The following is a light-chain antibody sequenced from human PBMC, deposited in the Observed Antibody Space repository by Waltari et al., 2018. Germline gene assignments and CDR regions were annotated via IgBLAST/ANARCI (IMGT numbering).Light chain of an antibody. CDR1: NIATKS. J-gene: IGLJ3*02. CDR3: QVWDDTNNSGV. CDR2: YDS. V-gene: IGLV3-21*04. Sequence: YVVPQPPSVSVAPGKTARLTCEGENIATKSVNWYQQKAGQAPLLVMFYDSDRPSGIPERFSGSNSGSTATLTINWVEPGDEADYHCQVWDDTNNSGVFGGGTKLTVL.